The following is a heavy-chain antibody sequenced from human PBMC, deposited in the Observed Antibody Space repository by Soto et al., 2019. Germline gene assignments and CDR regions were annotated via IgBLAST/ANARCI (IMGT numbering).Heavy chain of an antibody. CDR1: GYTLTELS. CDR2: FDPEDGET. CDR3: ATVIAEFYGMDV. D-gene: IGHD6-13*01. J-gene: IGHJ6*02. Sequence: GASVKVSCKVSGYTLTELSMHWVRQAPGKGLEWMGGFDPEDGETIYAQKFQGRVTMTEDTSTDTAYMELSSLRSEDTAVYYCATVIAEFYGMDVWGQGTTVTVS. V-gene: IGHV1-24*01.